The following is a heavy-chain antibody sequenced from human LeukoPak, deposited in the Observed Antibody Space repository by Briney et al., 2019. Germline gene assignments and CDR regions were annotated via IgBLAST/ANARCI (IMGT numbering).Heavy chain of an antibody. V-gene: IGHV1-8*01. D-gene: IGHD1-1*01. CDR2: MNPNSGNT. Sequence: ASVKVSCKASGYTFTSYDINWVRQATGQGLEWMGWMNPNSGNTGYAQKFQGRVTMTRNTSISTAYMELSSLRSEDTAVYYCARAHDAHQYYFDYWGQGTLVTVSS. J-gene: IGHJ4*02. CDR1: GYTFTSYD. CDR3: ARAHDAHQYYFDY.